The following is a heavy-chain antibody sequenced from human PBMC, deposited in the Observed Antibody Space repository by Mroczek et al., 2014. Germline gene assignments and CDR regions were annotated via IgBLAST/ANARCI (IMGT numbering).Heavy chain of an antibody. CDR3: AREPNRGYSGLDV. V-gene: IGHV4-31*03. D-gene: IGHD5-12*01. Sequence: QVQLQQWGPGLVKPSQTLSLTCTVSGGSISSGGYYWSWIRQHPGKGLEWIGYIYYSGSTYYNPSLKSRVTISVDTSKNQFSLKLSSVTAADTAVYYCAREPNRGYSGLDVWGKGTTVTVSS. CDR1: GGSISSGGYY. J-gene: IGHJ6*04. CDR2: IYYSGST.